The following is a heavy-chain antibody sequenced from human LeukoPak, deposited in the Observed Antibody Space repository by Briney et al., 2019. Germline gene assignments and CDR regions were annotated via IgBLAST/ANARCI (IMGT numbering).Heavy chain of an antibody. CDR3: ARVRCSGGSCPYYYYYYMDV. Sequence: PSETLSLTCTVSGGSISTSNYYWGWIRQPPGKGLEWIGNIFYSGSTYYNPSLQSRFTISIDTSKNQFSLKLRFVTAADTAVYYCARVRCSGGSCPYYYYYYMDVWGKGTTVTVSS. CDR2: IFYSGST. V-gene: IGHV4-39*07. J-gene: IGHJ6*03. CDR1: GGSISTSNYY. D-gene: IGHD2-15*01.